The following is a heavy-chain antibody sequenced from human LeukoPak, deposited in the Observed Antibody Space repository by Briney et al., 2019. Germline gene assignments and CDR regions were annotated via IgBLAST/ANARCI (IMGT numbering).Heavy chain of an antibody. CDR2: IYYSGST. CDR1: GGSISSGGYY. V-gene: IGHV4-31*03. D-gene: IGHD3-22*01. Sequence: SETLSLTCTVSGGSISSGGYYWSWIRQHPGKGLEWIGYIYYSGSTYYNPSLKSRVTISVDTSKSQFSLKLSSVTAADTAVYYCARTKRPYYYDSSGPNWFDPWGQGTLVTVSS. J-gene: IGHJ5*02. CDR3: ARTKRPYYYDSSGPNWFDP.